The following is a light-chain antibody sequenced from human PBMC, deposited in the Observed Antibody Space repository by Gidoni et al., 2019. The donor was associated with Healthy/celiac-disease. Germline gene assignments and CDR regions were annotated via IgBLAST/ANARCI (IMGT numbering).Light chain of an antibody. CDR1: QSVSSSY. J-gene: IGKJ5*01. V-gene: IGKV3-20*01. CDR3: RQYGSSSIT. CDR2: GAS. Sequence: EIVLTQSPGTLSLSPGERATLSCRASQSVSSSYLAWYQQKPVQAPRLLIYGASSRATGIPDRFSGSGSGTDFTLTISRLEPEDFAVYYCRQYGSSSITFGQGTRLEIK.